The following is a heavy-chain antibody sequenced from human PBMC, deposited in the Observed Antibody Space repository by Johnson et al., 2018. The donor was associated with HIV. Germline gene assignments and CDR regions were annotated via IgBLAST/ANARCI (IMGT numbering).Heavy chain of an antibody. J-gene: IGHJ3*02. D-gene: IGHD6-13*01. CDR3: ARDPAAAALRAFDM. Sequence: QVQLVESGGGVVQPGRSLRLSCAASGFTFSNYAMHWVRQAPGKGLEWVAVIWYNGSKKYYADSVKGRFTISRDNSKNTLYLQINSLRAEDTAVYYCARDPAAAALRAFDMWGLGTMVSVSS. CDR1: GFTFSNYA. CDR2: IWYNGSKK. V-gene: IGHV3-33*01.